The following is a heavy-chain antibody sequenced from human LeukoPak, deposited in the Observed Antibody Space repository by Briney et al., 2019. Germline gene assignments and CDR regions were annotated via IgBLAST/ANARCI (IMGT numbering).Heavy chain of an antibody. V-gene: IGHV3-48*03. CDR1: GFTFSTYE. J-gene: IGHJ4*02. CDR3: ARVGDGGIMIVGAPYFDY. CDR2: ISSSGSTI. D-gene: IGHD3-22*01. Sequence: GGSLRLSCAVSGFTFSTYEMNCVRQAPGKGLEWVSYISSSGSTIYYADSVKGRFTISRDNDKNSLYLQMNSLSAEDTALYYCARVGDGGIMIVGAPYFDYWGQGTLVTVSS.